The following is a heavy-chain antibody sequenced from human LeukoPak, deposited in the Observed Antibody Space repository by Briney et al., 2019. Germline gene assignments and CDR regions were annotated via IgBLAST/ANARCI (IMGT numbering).Heavy chain of an antibody. CDR2: IYYSGST. V-gene: IGHV4-39*07. CDR3: ARLPGVRFLEWLLPTEAFDI. D-gene: IGHD3-3*01. J-gene: IGHJ3*02. Sequence: SETLSLTCPVSGGSISSSSYYWGWIRQPPGKGREWIGRIYYSGSTYYNPSPKSRVTISVDTSKNQFSLKLSSVTAADTAVYYCARLPGVRFLEWLLPTEAFDIWGQGTMVTVSS. CDR1: GGSISSSSYY.